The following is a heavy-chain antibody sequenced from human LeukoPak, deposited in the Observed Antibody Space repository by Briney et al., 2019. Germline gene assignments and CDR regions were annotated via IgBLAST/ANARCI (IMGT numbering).Heavy chain of an antibody. CDR2: ISSSGSTI. Sequence: GGSLRLSCAASGSTFSDYYMSWIRQAPGKGLEWVSYISSSGSTIYYADSVKGRFTISRDNAKNSLYLQMNSLRAEDTAVYYCARARGHGDRYYYYYYMDVWGKGTTVTVSS. CDR3: ARARGHGDRYYYYYYMDV. CDR1: GSTFSDYY. J-gene: IGHJ6*03. V-gene: IGHV3-11*04. D-gene: IGHD4-17*01.